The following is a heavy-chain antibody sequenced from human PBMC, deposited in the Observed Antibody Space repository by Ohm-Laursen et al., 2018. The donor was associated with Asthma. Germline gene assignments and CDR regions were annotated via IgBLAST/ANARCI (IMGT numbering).Heavy chain of an antibody. CDR3: AKDGGFNYGYGFHY. CDR1: GFTVGSDY. J-gene: IGHJ4*02. Sequence: GSLRLSCTASGFTVGSDYMSWVRQAPGKGLEWVPVIYNGGSTYHADSVRGRFTISRDNSKNTLDLQMNSLGAEDTAVYYCAKDGGFNYGYGFHYWGQGTLVTVSS. D-gene: IGHD5-18*01. V-gene: IGHV3-53*01. CDR2: IYNGGST.